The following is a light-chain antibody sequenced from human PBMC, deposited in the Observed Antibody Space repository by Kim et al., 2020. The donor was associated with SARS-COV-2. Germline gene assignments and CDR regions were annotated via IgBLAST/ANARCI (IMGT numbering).Light chain of an antibody. CDR3: QQYGSSPPYP. CDR2: GAS. V-gene: IGKV3-20*01. J-gene: IGKJ5*01. CDR1: QSVSSNF. Sequence: PGERATRACRASQSVSSNFFAWYQQRPGQAPRLLIYGASSRATGIPDRFSGSGSGTDFTLTISRLESEDFAVYYCQQYGSSPPYPFGQGTRLEIK.